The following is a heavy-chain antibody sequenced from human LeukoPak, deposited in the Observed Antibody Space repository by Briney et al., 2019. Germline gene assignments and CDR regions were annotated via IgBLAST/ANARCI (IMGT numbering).Heavy chain of an antibody. D-gene: IGHD1-1*01. V-gene: IGHV4-38-2*01. Sequence: SETLSLTCAVSGYSPSSGYYWGWIRQPPGKGLQWIGSIFQRGYSYYNPSLKSRVSTSVDTSRNQFALELSSVTAADTAVYYCAGDKETTGNGRPNWFDPWGQGTLVTVSS. CDR2: IFQRGYS. CDR1: GYSPSSGYY. CDR3: AGDKETTGNGRPNWFDP. J-gene: IGHJ5*02.